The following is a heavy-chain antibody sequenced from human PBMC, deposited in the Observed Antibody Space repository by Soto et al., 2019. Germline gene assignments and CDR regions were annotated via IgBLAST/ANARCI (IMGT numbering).Heavy chain of an antibody. Sequence: QVHLVQSGAEVKKPGSSVKVSCKAPGGTFSNHAINWVRQAPGQGLEWMGRIIPIFSTTNYAQKIQGRVTMTADESTITAYFELRSLKQDDTAVYYCAREVAADGTFREDVFDIWGQGTLVTVSS. CDR1: GGTFSNHA. D-gene: IGHD6-13*01. CDR2: IIPIFSTT. CDR3: AREVAADGTFREDVFDI. J-gene: IGHJ3*02. V-gene: IGHV1-69*12.